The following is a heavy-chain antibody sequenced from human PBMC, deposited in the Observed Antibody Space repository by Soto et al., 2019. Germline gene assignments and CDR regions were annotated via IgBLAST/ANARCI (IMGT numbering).Heavy chain of an antibody. CDR3: AREDSGWYGEYYYYGMDV. V-gene: IGHV3-53*01. CDR1: GFTVSSNY. J-gene: IGHJ6*02. CDR2: IYSGGST. D-gene: IGHD6-19*01. Sequence: EVQLVESGGCLIQPGGSLRLSCAASGFTVSSNYMSWVRQAPGKGLEWVSVIYSGGSTYYADSVKGRFTISRDNSKNTLYLQMNSLRAEDTAVYYCAREDSGWYGEYYYYGMDVWGQGTTVTVSS.